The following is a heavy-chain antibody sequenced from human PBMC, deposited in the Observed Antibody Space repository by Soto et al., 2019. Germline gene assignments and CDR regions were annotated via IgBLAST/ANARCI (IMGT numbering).Heavy chain of an antibody. CDR3: ARELPNGCDT. CDR1: GFTFSSYW. CDR2: IKRDGKEK. D-gene: IGHD2-2*02. J-gene: IGHJ4*02. V-gene: IGHV3-7*04. Sequence: EVQLVESGGGLVQPGGSLRLSCAASGFTFSSYWMSWVRQAPGKGLHWVANIKRDGKEKNYVDSVKGRFTISRDNAKNLVYLQMNSLRPEDTAVYFCARELPNGCDTWGQGTLVTVLS.